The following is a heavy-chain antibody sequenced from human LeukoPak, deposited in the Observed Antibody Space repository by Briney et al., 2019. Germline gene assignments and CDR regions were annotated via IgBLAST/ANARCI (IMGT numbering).Heavy chain of an antibody. V-gene: IGHV3-23*01. CDR2: ISGSGGST. D-gene: IGHD6-13*01. CDR1: GFTFSSYA. Sequence: GGSLRLSCAASGFTFSSYAMSWVRQAQGKGLEWVSAISGSGGSTYYAGSVKGRFTISRDNSKNTLYLQMNSLRAGDTAVYYCVRGLIHDTTSSSWYRANYYYGMDVWGQGTTVTVSS. CDR3: VRGLIHDTTSSSWYRANYYYGMDV. J-gene: IGHJ6*02.